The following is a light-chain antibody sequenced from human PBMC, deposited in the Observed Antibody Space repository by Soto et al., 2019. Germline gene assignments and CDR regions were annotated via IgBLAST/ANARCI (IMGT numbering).Light chain of an antibody. CDR3: QHYNYWPFT. V-gene: IGKV3D-15*01. Sequence: EIVLTQSPATLSVSPGDRATLSCRASENVNHKFAWYQQKPGQTPRLLIYGASIRASGVPDRFSGSASETEFTLTISSLQSDDSAIYYCQHYNYWPFTFGRGTNLEIK. CDR2: GAS. CDR1: ENVNHK. J-gene: IGKJ2*01.